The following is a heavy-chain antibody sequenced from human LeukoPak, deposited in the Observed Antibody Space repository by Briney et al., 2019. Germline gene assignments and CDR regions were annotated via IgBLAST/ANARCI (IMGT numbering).Heavy chain of an antibody. CDR3: VREGFYFFDF. V-gene: IGHV3-7*01. CDR1: GFTFTNNF. J-gene: IGHJ4*01. CDR2: IKQDGSET. Sequence: GGSLRLSCAASGFTFTNNFMSWVRQVPGKGLEWVASIKQDGSETTYADSVRGRSTIFRDNAKDSVYLQMNSLRAEDSATYYCVREGFYFFDFWGQGTLVTVSS.